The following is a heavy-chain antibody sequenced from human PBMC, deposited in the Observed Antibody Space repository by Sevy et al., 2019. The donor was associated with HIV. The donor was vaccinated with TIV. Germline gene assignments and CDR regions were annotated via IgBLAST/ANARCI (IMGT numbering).Heavy chain of an antibody. D-gene: IGHD6-13*01. V-gene: IGHV4-4*07. J-gene: IGHJ5*01. CDR2: IYSRGNS. CDR3: ARGGRPGGLAADAWFDS. Sequence: SETLSLTCTVSDDSITTYFWNWVRQPAGKGLEWIGRIYSRGNSNYNPSFKSRVTMSVDTSTNQASLRLTSVTAADTAVYFCARGGRPGGLAADAWFDSWGQGILVTVSS. CDR1: DDSITTYF.